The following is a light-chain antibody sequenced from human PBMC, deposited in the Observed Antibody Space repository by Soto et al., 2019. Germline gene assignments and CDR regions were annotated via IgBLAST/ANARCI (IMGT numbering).Light chain of an antibody. Sequence: EIVLTQSPGTLSLSPGERANLSCSSSQSVSSYLAWYQQKPGQAPRLLIYDASNRATGIPARFSGSGSGTDFTLTISSLEPEDFAVYYCQQRSNWPSKTFGQGTKVDI. CDR2: DAS. CDR1: QSVSSY. V-gene: IGKV3-11*01. J-gene: IGKJ1*01. CDR3: QQRSNWPSKT.